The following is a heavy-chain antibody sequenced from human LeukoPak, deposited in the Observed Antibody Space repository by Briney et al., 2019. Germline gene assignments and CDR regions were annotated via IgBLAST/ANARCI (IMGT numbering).Heavy chain of an antibody. Sequence: PGGSLRLSCAASGFTFSSYSMNWVRQAPGKGLEWVSSISSSGSYIYYADSVKGRLTISRDSAKNSVYLQMNSLRAEDTAVYYCARIAWGNYFDYWGQGTLVTVSS. D-gene: IGHD7-27*01. V-gene: IGHV3-21*01. CDR3: ARIAWGNYFDY. CDR2: ISSSGSYI. CDR1: GFTFSSYS. J-gene: IGHJ4*02.